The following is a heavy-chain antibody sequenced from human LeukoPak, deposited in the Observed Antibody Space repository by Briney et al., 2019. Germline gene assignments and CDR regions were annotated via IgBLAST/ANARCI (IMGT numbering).Heavy chain of an antibody. CDR2: ISGDGDFT. D-gene: IGHD5-18*01. CDR3: AKDMDVDIPMGWVGDAFDI. CDR1: GLTFSDYA. V-gene: IGHV3-43*02. Sequence: GGSLRLSWEASGLTFSDYAMNWVRQTPGKALEWVSLISGDGDFTYYADSVKGRFTISRDNSKNSLYLQMNNLRTEDTALYYCAKDMDVDIPMGWVGDAFDIWGQGTMVTVSS. J-gene: IGHJ3*02.